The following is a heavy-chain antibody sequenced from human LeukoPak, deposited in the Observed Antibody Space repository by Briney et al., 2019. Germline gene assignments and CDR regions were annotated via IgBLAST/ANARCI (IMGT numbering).Heavy chain of an antibody. J-gene: IGHJ5*02. CDR3: AREAYYPNTSGLKWFDP. D-gene: IGHD3-22*01. CDR2: ITAGSSYI. CDR1: GFSFDSYG. V-gene: IGHV3-21*01. Sequence: GGSLRLSCSGSGFSFDSYGMHWVRRAPGKGLEWVASITAGSSYIEYADSVKGQFTISRDNGRHSVFLQMNSLRVEDTAIYYCAREAYYPNTSGLKWFDPWGQGTPVTVSS.